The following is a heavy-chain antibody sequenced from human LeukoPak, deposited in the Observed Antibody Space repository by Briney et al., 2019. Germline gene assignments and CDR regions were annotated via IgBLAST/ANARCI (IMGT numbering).Heavy chain of an antibody. J-gene: IGHJ4*02. D-gene: IGHD1-26*01. CDR2: INTNTGNP. Sequence: ASVKVSCEASGYSFTTYALNWVRQAPGQGLEWMGWINTNTGNPTYAQGFTGRFVFSLDTSVSTAYLQITSLKAEDTAVYYCARLDRGSYSYYDYWGQGTLVTVSS. CDR1: GYSFTTYA. V-gene: IGHV7-4-1*02. CDR3: ARLDRGSYSYYDY.